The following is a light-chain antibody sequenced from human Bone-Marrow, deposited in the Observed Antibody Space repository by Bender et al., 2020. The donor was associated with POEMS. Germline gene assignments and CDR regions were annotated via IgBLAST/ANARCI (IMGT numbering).Light chain of an antibody. V-gene: IGLV2-8*01. Sequence: QSALTQPPSASGSPGQSVTISCTGTSSDVGGYNYVSWYQQHPGKAPKLLIYEVNKRPSGVPDRFSGSKSGNTASLTVSGLQAEDEADYFCISYAGSTDYVFGTGTEVTVL. CDR1: SSDVGGYNY. J-gene: IGLJ1*01. CDR2: EVN. CDR3: ISYAGSTDYV.